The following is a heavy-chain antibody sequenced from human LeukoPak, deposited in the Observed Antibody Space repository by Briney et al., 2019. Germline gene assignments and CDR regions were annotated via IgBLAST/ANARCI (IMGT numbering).Heavy chain of an antibody. CDR2: INSDGSST. V-gene: IGHV3-74*01. CDR1: GFTFSRYY. D-gene: IGHD6-13*01. CDR3: TRVFVGDEYSSSGY. J-gene: IGHJ4*02. Sequence: GGSLRLSCAASGFTFSRYYMHWVRQALGKGLVWVSRINSDGSSTTYADSVKGRFTISRDNAKNTLYLQMNSLKVEDTAVYYCTRVFVGDEYSSSGYWGQGTLVTVSS.